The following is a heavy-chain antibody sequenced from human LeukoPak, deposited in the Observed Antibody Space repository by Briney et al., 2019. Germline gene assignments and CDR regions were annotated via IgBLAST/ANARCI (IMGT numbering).Heavy chain of an antibody. V-gene: IGHV3-30-3*01. D-gene: IGHD3-22*01. CDR2: ISYDGSNK. Sequence: GGSLRLSCAASGLTFSSYAMHWVRQAPGKGLEWVAVISYDGSNKYYADSVKGRFTISRDNSKNTLYLQMNSLRAEDTAVYYCARDPYYDSSGYCDYWGQGTLVTVSS. CDR3: ARDPYYDSSGYCDY. CDR1: GLTFSSYA. J-gene: IGHJ4*02.